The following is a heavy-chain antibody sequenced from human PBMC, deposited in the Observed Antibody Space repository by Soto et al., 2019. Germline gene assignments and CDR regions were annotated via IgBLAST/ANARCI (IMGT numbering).Heavy chain of an antibody. D-gene: IGHD3-3*01. V-gene: IGHV3-23*01. Sequence: GGSLRLSCTASGFTFSNYAMSWVRQAPGKGLEWVSAITRTDSTYYADSVKGRFTISRDNSRNTLYLQMNSLGAEDAALYYCAKGPTIFGVVISFDYYYGMYVWGQGTTVTVSS. J-gene: IGHJ6*02. CDR3: AKGPTIFGVVISFDYYYGMYV. CDR2: ITRTDST. CDR1: GFTFSNYA.